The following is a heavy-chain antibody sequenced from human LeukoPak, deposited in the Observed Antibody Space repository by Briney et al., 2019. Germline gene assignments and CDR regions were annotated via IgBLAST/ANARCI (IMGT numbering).Heavy chain of an antibody. CDR3: AKDARRSSGWWFFDH. CDR2: IKQDGSEK. Sequence: GGSLRLSCAASGFTFSGYWMSWVRQAPGKGLEWVANIKQDGSEKYYVDSVKGRFTISRDNAKNSLYLQMNSLRAEDTAVYYCAKDARRSSGWWFFDHWGQGTLVTVSS. CDR1: GFTFSGYW. V-gene: IGHV3-7*05. D-gene: IGHD6-19*01. J-gene: IGHJ4*02.